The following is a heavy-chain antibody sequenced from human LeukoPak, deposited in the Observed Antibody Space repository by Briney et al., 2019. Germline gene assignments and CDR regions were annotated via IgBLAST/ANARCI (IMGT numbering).Heavy chain of an antibody. J-gene: IGHJ4*02. CDR1: GFTFDDYG. CDR2: IYSGGST. Sequence: GGSLRLSCAASGFTFDDYGMSWVRQAPGKGLEWVSVIYSGGSTYYADSVKGRFTISRDNSKNTLYLQMNSLRAEDTAVYYCARGRVGANFDYWGQGTLVTVSS. V-gene: IGHV3-66*01. CDR3: ARGRVGANFDY. D-gene: IGHD1-26*01.